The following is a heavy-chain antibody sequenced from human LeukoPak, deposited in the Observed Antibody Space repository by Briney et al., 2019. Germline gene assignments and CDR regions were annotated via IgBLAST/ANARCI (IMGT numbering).Heavy chain of an antibody. CDR1: GGSFSGYY. CDR3: ARFPATCRRYSSGRSCWYFDL. Sequence: MTSETLSLTCAVYGGSFSGYYWSWIRQPPGKGLEWIGEINHSGSTNYNPSLKSRVTISVDTSKNQFSLKLSSVTAADTAVYYCARFPATCRRYSSGRSCWYFDLWGRGTLVTVSS. J-gene: IGHJ2*01. CDR2: INHSGST. V-gene: IGHV4-34*01. D-gene: IGHD6-19*01.